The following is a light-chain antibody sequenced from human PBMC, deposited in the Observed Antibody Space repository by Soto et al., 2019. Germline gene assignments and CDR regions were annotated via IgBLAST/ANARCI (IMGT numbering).Light chain of an antibody. CDR2: GAS. CDR1: QSISSSH. CDR3: QQYGTSPRT. Sequence: EIVLTQSPGTLSLSQGERATLSCRASQSISSSHLAWYQQKPGRAPRLLIYGASNRATGIPDRFSGSGSGTDFTLTISRLEPEDFAVYYCQQYGTSPRTFGQGTKVEIK. V-gene: IGKV3-20*01. J-gene: IGKJ1*01.